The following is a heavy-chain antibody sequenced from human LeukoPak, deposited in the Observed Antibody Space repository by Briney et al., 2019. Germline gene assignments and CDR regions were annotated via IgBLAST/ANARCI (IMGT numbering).Heavy chain of an antibody. CDR3: ARHYCSGGRCYNSQYYPMDV. J-gene: IGHJ6*02. V-gene: IGHV4-39*01. CDR2: IYYSGTT. D-gene: IGHD2-15*01. CDR1: DVSISRTTYY. Sequence: KPSETLSLTCTVSDVSISRTTYYWGWIRQSPGKGLEWIGSIYYSGTTYYSPSLKSRVTIDVDTSKNQLSLRLTSVTAADTALYYCARHYCSGGRCYNSQYYPMDVWGQGTTVTVSS.